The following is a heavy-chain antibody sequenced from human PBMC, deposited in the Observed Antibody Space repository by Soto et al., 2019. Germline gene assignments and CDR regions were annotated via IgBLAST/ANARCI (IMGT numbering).Heavy chain of an antibody. CDR1: GYAFTTYF. Sequence: GASVKVSCKTSGYAFTTYFLHWMRQAPGQRLEWMGRINPANGDALYSQKFLGRVPITRDTSATTVYMELTYLTSEDTAIYYCARGPSSGCFDSWGQGTLVTVSS. D-gene: IGHD5-12*01. J-gene: IGHJ4*02. V-gene: IGHV1-3*01. CDR3: ARGPSSGCFDS. CDR2: INPANGDA.